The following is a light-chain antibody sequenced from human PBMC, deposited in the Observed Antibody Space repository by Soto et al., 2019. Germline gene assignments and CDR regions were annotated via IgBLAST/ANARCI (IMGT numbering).Light chain of an antibody. J-gene: IGLJ2*01. CDR3: CSYAGSDTLV. Sequence: QSVLTQPRSVSGSPGQSVTISCAGTSSDVGGYNYVSWYQQHPGKAPKLMIYDVSKRPSGVPAGFSGSKSGNRASLPISGVQAADDADYYCCSYAGSDTLVFGGGTKLTVL. CDR1: SSDVGGYNY. V-gene: IGLV2-11*01. CDR2: DVS.